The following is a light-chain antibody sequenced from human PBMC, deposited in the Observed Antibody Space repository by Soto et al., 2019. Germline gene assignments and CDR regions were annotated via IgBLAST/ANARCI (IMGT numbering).Light chain of an antibody. V-gene: IGKV3-11*01. Sequence: EIVLTQSPATLSLSPGERATLSCRASQSVSNYLAWFQQKPGQAPRRLIYDASNRATGIPARFSGSGSGTAFTLTISILEPEDFAVYYCQQRSSWPLLTFGGGTKVEI. CDR2: DAS. CDR1: QSVSNY. J-gene: IGKJ4*01. CDR3: QQRSSWPLLT.